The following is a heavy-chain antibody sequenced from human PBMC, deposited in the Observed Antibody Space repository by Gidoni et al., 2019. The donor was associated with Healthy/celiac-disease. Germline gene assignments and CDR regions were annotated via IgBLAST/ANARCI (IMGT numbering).Heavy chain of an antibody. Sequence: EVQLLESGGGLVQPGGSLRLSCADSVFPFSSYPMSWVGQAPGKGLEWVSAISGSGGSKDYADSVKGRFTISRDNSKNTLYLQMNSLRAEDTAVYYCAKVAGIAVAGTYYYGMDVWGQGTTVTVSS. J-gene: IGHJ6*02. CDR2: ISGSGGSK. CDR1: VFPFSSYP. D-gene: IGHD6-19*01. CDR3: AKVAGIAVAGTYYYGMDV. V-gene: IGHV3-23*01.